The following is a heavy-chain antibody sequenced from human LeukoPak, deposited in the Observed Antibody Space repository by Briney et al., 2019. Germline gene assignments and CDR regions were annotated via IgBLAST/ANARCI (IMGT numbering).Heavy chain of an antibody. J-gene: IGHJ4*02. CDR2: INHSGST. Sequence: SETLSPTRAVQGGSFRGYVWSLIRQPPGKGLEWVGEINHSGSTNYNPSLKSRVTISVDTSKNQFSLKLSSVTAADTAVYYCARGLVGARRFDYWGQGTLVTVSS. CDR1: GGSFRGYV. V-gene: IGHV4-34*01. CDR3: ARGLVGARRFDY. D-gene: IGHD1-26*01.